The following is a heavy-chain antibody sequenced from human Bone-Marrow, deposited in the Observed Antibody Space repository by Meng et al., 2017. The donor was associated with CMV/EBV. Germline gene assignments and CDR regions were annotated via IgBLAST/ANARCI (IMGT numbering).Heavy chain of an antibody. D-gene: IGHD1-26*01. CDR3: AKGGSGSYFDT. J-gene: IGHJ5*02. CDR1: GFTFSSYD. Sequence: GESLKISCAASGFTFSSYDMYWVRQAPGKGLEWVSFIQYDGSHKFYADAVKGRFTISTDNSKNTLYLQMNSLRAEDTAIYYCAKGGSGSYFDTWGQGTLVTGSS. V-gene: IGHV3-30*02. CDR2: IQYDGSHK.